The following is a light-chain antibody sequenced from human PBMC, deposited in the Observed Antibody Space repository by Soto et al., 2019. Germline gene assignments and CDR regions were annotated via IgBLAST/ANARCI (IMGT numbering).Light chain of an antibody. V-gene: IGKV1-12*01. CDR2: AAS. CDR1: QGISSW. J-gene: IGKJ4*01. CDR3: QQANTFPLS. Sequence: DLQMTQSPSSVSASVGDRVTITCRASQGISSWVAWYQQKPGKAPKLLIYAASSLQSGDPSRFCGSASRTDFTLTISSLQPEDCATYFCQQANTFPLSFGGGTKVEIK.